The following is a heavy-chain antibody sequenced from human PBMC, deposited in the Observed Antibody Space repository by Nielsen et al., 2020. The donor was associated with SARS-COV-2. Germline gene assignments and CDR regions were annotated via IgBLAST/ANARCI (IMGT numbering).Heavy chain of an antibody. Sequence: ASLKVSCKASGYTFTSYYMHWVRQAPGQGLEWMGIINPSGGSTSYAQKFQGRVTMTRDTSTSTVYMELSSLRSEDTAVYYCASRRGYSSSSGPFDPWGQGTLVTVSS. D-gene: IGHD6-19*01. J-gene: IGHJ5*02. CDR2: INPSGGST. CDR1: GYTFTSYY. CDR3: ASRRGYSSSSGPFDP. V-gene: IGHV1-46*01.